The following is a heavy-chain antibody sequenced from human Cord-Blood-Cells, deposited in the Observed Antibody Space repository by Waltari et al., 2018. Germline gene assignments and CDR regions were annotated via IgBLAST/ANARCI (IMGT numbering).Heavy chain of an antibody. CDR2: IYYSGST. CDR1: GGSIRSSSYY. V-gene: IGHV4-39*07. D-gene: IGHD6-13*01. CDR3: ARRVAAAGTDY. Sequence: QLQLQESGPGLVKPSETLSLTCTVSGGSIRSSSYYWGWIRQPPGKGLEWIGSIYYSGSTYYNPSLKSRVTISVDTSKNQFSLKLSSVTAADTAVYYCARRVAAAGTDYWGQGTLVTVSS. J-gene: IGHJ4*02.